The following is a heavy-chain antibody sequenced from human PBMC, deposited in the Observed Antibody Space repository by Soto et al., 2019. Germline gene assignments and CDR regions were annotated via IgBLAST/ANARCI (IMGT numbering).Heavy chain of an antibody. CDR3: ARDRERFLEWLIYGMDV. CDR2: ISAYNGNT. CDR1: GYTFTSYG. J-gene: IGHJ6*02. V-gene: IGHV1-18*01. Sequence: ASVKVSCKASGYTFTSYGISWVRQAPGQGLEWMGWISAYNGNTNYAQKLQGRVTMTTDTSTSTAYVELRSLRSDDTAVYYCARDRERFLEWLIYGMDVWAQGTTVTVSS. D-gene: IGHD3-3*01.